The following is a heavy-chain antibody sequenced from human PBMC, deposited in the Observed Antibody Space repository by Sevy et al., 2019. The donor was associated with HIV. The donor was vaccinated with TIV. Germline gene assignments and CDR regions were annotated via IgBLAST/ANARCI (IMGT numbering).Heavy chain of an antibody. J-gene: IGHJ4*02. Sequence: SETLSLTCSVSDDSINSYYWSWIRQPPGKGLEWIGYINNNLGSTSYNPSLTSRVTLSVDTSKNQFSLKLTSVTAADTAVYYCARGAVVIGTTATPVLDFWGLGSLVTVSS. CDR2: INNNLGST. D-gene: IGHD2-2*01. V-gene: IGHV4-59*08. CDR1: DDSINSYY. CDR3: ARGAVVIGTTATPVLDF.